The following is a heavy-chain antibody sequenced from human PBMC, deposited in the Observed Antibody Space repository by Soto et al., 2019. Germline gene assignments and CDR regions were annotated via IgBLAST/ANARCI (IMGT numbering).Heavy chain of an antibody. CDR1: GFTFSSYA. V-gene: IGHV3-30-3*01. CDR3: ARSKVAGPIDY. Sequence: SLRLSCAASGFTFSSYAMHWVRQAPGKGLEWVAVISYDGSNKYYADSVKGRFTISRDNSKNTLYLQMNSLRAEDTAVYYCARSKVAGPIDYWGQGTLVTVSS. CDR2: ISYDGSNK. J-gene: IGHJ4*02. D-gene: IGHD6-19*01.